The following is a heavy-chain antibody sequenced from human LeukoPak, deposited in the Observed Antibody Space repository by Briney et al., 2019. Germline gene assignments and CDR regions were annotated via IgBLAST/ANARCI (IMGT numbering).Heavy chain of an antibody. CDR1: GFTFSGFW. Sequence: PGGSLRLSCAVSGFTFSGFWMSWSRQAPGKGLEWVASINSDGSEGYYADVVKGRFTISRDNAKNSLYLQMNSLRAEDTAVYYCASENTRITGTTWYYFGMDVWGQGTTVTVSS. CDR2: INSDGSEG. J-gene: IGHJ6*02. D-gene: IGHD1-7*01. CDR3: ASENTRITGTTWYYFGMDV. V-gene: IGHV3-7*03.